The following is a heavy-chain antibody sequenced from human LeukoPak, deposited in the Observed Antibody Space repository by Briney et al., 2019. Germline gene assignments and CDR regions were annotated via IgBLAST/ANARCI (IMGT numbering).Heavy chain of an antibody. Sequence: ASVKVSCKASGYTFTGYYMHWVRQAPGQGLEWMGWINPNSGGTNYAQKFQGRVTMTRDTSISTAYMELSRLRSDDTAVYYCARPAFTIFGVVSPYDMDVWGQGTTVSVS. J-gene: IGHJ6*02. CDR3: ARPAFTIFGVVSPYDMDV. V-gene: IGHV1-2*02. CDR1: GYTFTGYY. CDR2: INPNSGGT. D-gene: IGHD3-3*01.